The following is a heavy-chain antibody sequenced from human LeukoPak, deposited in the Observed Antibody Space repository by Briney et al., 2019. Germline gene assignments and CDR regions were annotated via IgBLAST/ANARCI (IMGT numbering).Heavy chain of an antibody. CDR3: ARRTVPGRPGY. D-gene: IGHD6-6*01. J-gene: IGHJ4*02. CDR2: IYSGGST. V-gene: IGHV3-66*04. Sequence: GGSLRLSCAASGFTVSSNDMGWVRQAPRKGLEWVSFIYSGGSTHYTDSVKGRFSISRDNSKNTVSLQMNSLRAEDTAVYYCARRTVPGRPGYWGQGTLVTVSS. CDR1: GFTVSSND.